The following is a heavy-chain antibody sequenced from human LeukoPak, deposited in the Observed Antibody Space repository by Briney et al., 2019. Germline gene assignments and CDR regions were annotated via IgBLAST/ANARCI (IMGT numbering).Heavy chain of an antibody. CDR1: GFTVSSNS. CDR2: IYSGGNT. Sequence: GGSLRLSCTVSGFTVSSNSWSWVRQAPGKGLEWVSFIYSGGNTHYADSVKGRFTVSRDNAKNSLYLQMNSLRAEDTAIYYCARGLHSRLYDSSVYYPYWGQGTLVTVSS. V-gene: IGHV3-53*01. CDR3: ARGLHSRLYDSSVYYPY. D-gene: IGHD3-22*01. J-gene: IGHJ4*02.